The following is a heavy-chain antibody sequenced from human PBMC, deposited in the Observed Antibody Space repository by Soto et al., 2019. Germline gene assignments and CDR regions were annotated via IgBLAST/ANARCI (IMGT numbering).Heavy chain of an antibody. CDR3: TREVRDSNIGYSFIDY. CDR1: GYIFSDYY. V-gene: IGHV1-2*04. D-gene: IGHD3-22*01. J-gene: IGHJ4*02. Sequence: QVQLVQSGAEVRKLGASVKVSCKASGYIFSDYYLHWVRQAPGQGLERVGWINPGNGDTNYAQRFQGWVPITGDTTISTAYLDLSRLTIDDTAMYYCTREVRDSNIGYSFIDYWGQGTLVPVSS. CDR2: INPGNGDT.